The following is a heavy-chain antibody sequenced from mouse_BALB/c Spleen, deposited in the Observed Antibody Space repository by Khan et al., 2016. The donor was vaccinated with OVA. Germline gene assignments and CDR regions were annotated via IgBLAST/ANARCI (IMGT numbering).Heavy chain of an antibody. CDR1: GYTFTNYG. J-gene: IGHJ4*01. V-gene: IGHV9-3-1*01. CDR2: INTSTGEP. Sequence: QIQLVQSGPELKKPGETVKISCKASGYTFTNYGMNWVRQAPGKGLKWMGWINTSTGEPTYADDFRGRFAFSLETSASTAYLQINNLKDEDTATYVCARVGISGNMDYWGQGTSVTVSS. CDR3: ARVGISGNMDY.